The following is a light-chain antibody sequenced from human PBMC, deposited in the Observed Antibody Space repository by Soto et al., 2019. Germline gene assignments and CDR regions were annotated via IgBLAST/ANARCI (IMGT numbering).Light chain of an antibody. J-gene: IGLJ1*01. CDR2: GNS. Sequence: QSVLTQPPSVSGAPGQRVTISCTGSSPNIGAGYDVHWYQQLPGTAPKLLIYGNSNRPSGVPDRFSGSKSGTSASLAITGLQAEDEADYYCQSYDSSLSGSDVFGTGTKVTV. V-gene: IGLV1-40*01. CDR3: QSYDSSLSGSDV. CDR1: SPNIGAGYD.